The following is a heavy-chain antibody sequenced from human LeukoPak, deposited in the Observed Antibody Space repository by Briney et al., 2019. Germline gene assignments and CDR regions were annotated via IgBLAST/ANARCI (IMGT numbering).Heavy chain of an antibody. V-gene: IGHV3-48*01. D-gene: IGHD3-9*01. Sequence: GGSLRLSCEASGFTLSSYSMSWVRQAPGKGMEWISYISSTANTIYYADSVKGRFTISRDNAKNSLYLQMNSLGAEDTAVYYCARHSDYDILTGPNDYWGQGTLVTVSS. CDR1: GFTLSSYS. CDR3: ARHSDYDILTGPNDY. CDR2: ISSTANTI. J-gene: IGHJ4*02.